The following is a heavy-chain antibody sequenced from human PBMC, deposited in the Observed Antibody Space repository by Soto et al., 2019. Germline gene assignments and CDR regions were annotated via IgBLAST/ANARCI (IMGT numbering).Heavy chain of an antibody. CDR1: GFTFSSYS. CDR2: ISSSSSTI. D-gene: IGHD2-15*01. J-gene: IGHJ6*02. V-gene: IGHV3-48*02. Sequence: EVQLVESGGGLVQPGGSLRLSCAASGFTFSSYSMNWVRQAPGKGLEWVSYISSSSSTIYYADSVKGRFTISRDNAKNSLYLQMNSLRDEDTAVYYCARATGGLYCSGGSCYPYYYYGMDVWGQGTTVTVSS. CDR3: ARATGGLYCSGGSCYPYYYYGMDV.